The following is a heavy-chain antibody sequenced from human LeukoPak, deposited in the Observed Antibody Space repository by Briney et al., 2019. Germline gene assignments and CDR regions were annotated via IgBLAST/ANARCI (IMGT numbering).Heavy chain of an antibody. Sequence: SETLSLTCTVSGGSISSGSYYWSWIRQPAGKGLEWIGRIYTSGSTNYNPSLKSRVTISVDTSKNQFSLKLSSVTAADTAVYYCARGLITMVRGVMGFDYWGQGTLVTVSS. CDR2: IYTSGST. V-gene: IGHV4-61*02. J-gene: IGHJ4*02. D-gene: IGHD3-10*01. CDR1: GGSISSGSYY. CDR3: ARGLITMVRGVMGFDY.